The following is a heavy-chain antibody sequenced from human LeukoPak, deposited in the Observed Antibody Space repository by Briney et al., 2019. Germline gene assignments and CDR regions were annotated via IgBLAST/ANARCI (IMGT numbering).Heavy chain of an antibody. CDR1: GFTFSSYS. CDR2: ISNSGGST. Sequence: PGGSLRLSCAASGFTFSSYSMNWVRQAPGKGLEWVSVISNSGGSTYYADSVKGRFTISRDNSKDTVYLQMNSLRAEDTAVYYCAKGYCVNDKCSNYDYWGQGTLVTVSS. CDR3: AKGYCVNDKCSNYDY. V-gene: IGHV3-23*01. J-gene: IGHJ4*02. D-gene: IGHD2-8*01.